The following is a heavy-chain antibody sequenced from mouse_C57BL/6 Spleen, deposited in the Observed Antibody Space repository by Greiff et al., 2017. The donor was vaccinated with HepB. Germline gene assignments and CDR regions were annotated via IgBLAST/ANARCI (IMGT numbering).Heavy chain of an antibody. Sequence: VQLQQSGPELVKPGASVKISCKASGYAFSSSWMNWVKQRPGKGLEWIGRIYPGDGDTNYNGKFKGKATLTADKSSSTAYMQLSSLTSEDSAVYFCARSYDYDEGWFAYWGQGTLVTVSA. CDR3: ARSYDYDEGWFAY. V-gene: IGHV1-82*01. CDR2: IYPGDGDT. CDR1: GYAFSSSW. D-gene: IGHD2-4*01. J-gene: IGHJ3*01.